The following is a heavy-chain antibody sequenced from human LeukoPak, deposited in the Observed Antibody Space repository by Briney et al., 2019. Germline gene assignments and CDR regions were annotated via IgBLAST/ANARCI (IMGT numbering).Heavy chain of an antibody. V-gene: IGHV3-74*01. CDR1: GFTFSSYW. J-gene: IGHJ6*03. CDR2: INSDGSST. CDR3: ARVLETLDYYYMDV. Sequence: GGSLRLSCAASGFTFSSYWMHWVRQAPGKGLVWVSRINSDGSSTNYADSVKGRFTISRDNAKNTLYLQMNSLRAEDTAVYYCARVLETLDYYYMDVWGKGTTVTISS. D-gene: IGHD5-24*01.